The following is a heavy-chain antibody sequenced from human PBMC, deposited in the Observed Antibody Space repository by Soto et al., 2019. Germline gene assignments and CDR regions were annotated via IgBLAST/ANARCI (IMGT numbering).Heavy chain of an antibody. CDR3: ARDSGYCSGGSCYKETRHDYYYYGMDV. V-gene: IGHV3-33*01. D-gene: IGHD2-15*01. CDR2: IWYDGSNK. J-gene: IGHJ6*02. CDR1: GFTFSSYG. Sequence: GGTLRLSCAASGFTFSSYGMHWVRQAPGKGLEWVAVIWYDGSNKYYADSVKGRFTISRDNSKNTLYLQMNSLRAEDTAVYYCARDSGYCSGGSCYKETRHDYYYYGMDVWGQGTTGTVPS.